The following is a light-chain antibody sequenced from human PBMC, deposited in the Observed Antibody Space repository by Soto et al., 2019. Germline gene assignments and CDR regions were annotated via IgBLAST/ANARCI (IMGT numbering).Light chain of an antibody. CDR1: SNDVGSFNL. J-gene: IGLJ2*01. V-gene: IGLV2-23*01. CDR3: CSYARSSTVG. Sequence: QSALTQPASVSGSPGQSITISFSCTSNDVGSFNLVSWYQQHPGKVPKLMIYEATKRPSGVSNRFSGSKPGNTASMTNYGPQAEDEADYYCCSYARSSTVGFGGGTKVTVL. CDR2: EAT.